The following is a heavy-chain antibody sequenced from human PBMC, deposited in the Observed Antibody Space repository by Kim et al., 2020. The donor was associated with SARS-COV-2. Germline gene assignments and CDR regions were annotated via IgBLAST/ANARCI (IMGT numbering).Heavy chain of an antibody. CDR3: ATAVAVAGTSSEYYYYYGMDA. Sequence: ASVKVSCKVSGYTLTELSMHWVRQAPGKGLEWMGGFDPEDGETLYAQKLQGRVTMTEDTSTDTAYMELSSLRSEDTAVYYCATAVAVAGTSSEYYYYYGMDAWAQGTTVIVSS. CDR1: GYTLTELS. V-gene: IGHV1-24*01. D-gene: IGHD6-19*01. J-gene: IGHJ6*02. CDR2: FDPEDGET.